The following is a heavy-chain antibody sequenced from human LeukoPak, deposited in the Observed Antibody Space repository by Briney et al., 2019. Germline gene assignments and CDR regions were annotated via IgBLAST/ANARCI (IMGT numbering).Heavy chain of an antibody. V-gene: IGHV4-61*02. CDR1: GGSISSGSYY. Sequence: SQTLSLTCTVSGGSISSGSYYWSWIRQPAGKGLEWIGRIYTSGSTNYNPSLKSRVTISVDTSKNQFSLKLSSVTAADTAVYYCARGMSSGWFDAFDIWGQGTMVTVSS. CDR3: ARGMSSGWFDAFDI. D-gene: IGHD6-19*01. J-gene: IGHJ3*02. CDR2: IYTSGST.